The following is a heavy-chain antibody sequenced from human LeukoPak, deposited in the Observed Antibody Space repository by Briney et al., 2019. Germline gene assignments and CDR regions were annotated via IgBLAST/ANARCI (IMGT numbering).Heavy chain of an antibody. CDR3: ARDEIGGSYYSSVS. D-gene: IGHD1-26*01. CDR2: ITQDGSEK. Sequence: PGGSLRLSCAASGFTFRSYCMTGVRQAPGKGLECGANITQDGSEKYYVDSVKGRFTISRDNAKNSLYLQMNSLRAEDTAVYYCARDEIGGSYYSSVSWGQGTLVTVSS. J-gene: IGHJ4*02. V-gene: IGHV3-7*01. CDR1: GFTFRSYC.